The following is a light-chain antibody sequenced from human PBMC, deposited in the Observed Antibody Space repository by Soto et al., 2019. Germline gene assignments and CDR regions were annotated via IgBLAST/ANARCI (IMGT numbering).Light chain of an antibody. CDR1: SSDGGGYNY. CDR3: SSYTSSSTLV. Sequence: QSVLTQPASVSGSPGQSITISCTGTSSDGGGYNYVSWYQQHPGKAPKLMIYEVSNRPSGVSNRFSGSKSGNTASLTISGLPAEDEADYYCSSYTSSSTLVFGTGTKVTVL. J-gene: IGLJ1*01. V-gene: IGLV2-14*01. CDR2: EVS.